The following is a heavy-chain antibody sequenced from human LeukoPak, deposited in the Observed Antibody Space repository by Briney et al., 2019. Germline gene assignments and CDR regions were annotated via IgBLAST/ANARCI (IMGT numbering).Heavy chain of an antibody. V-gene: IGHV1-2*02. Sequence: ASVKVSCKASGYTFTGYYMHWVRPAPGQGLEWMGWINPNSGGTNYAQKFQGRVTMTRDTSISTAYMELSRLRSDDTAVYYCARGRYYDSSGYYSAYGMDVWGQGTTVTVSS. CDR1: GYTFTGYY. D-gene: IGHD3-22*01. CDR2: INPNSGGT. CDR3: ARGRYYDSSGYYSAYGMDV. J-gene: IGHJ6*02.